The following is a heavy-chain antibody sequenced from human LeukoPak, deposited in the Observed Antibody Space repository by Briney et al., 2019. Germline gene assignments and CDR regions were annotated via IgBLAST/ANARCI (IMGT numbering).Heavy chain of an antibody. J-gene: IGHJ5*02. CDR3: AKDRGSGYCSSTSCSNWFDP. D-gene: IGHD2-2*01. Sequence: GGSLRLSCAASGVTFSSYDMHWVRQGTGKGLQWASTVGVAGDPYYRGSVKGRFTISSENAKNSLFLQMNSLRAEDTAVYYCAKDRGSGYCSSTSCSNWFDPWGQGTLVTVSS. CDR1: GVTFSSYD. V-gene: IGHV3-13*05. CDR2: VGVAGDP.